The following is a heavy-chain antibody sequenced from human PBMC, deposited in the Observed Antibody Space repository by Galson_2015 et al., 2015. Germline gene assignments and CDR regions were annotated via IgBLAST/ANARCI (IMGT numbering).Heavy chain of an antibody. CDR2: ISYDGSNK. J-gene: IGHJ2*01. CDR1: GFTFSTYG. D-gene: IGHD4-23*01. Sequence: SLRLSCAASGFTFSTYGMHWVRQAPGKGLEWVAIISYDGSNKYYTDSVKGRFTISRDNSKNTLYLQMNSLRAEDTAVYYCVSPRGYGGNSFVGYFELWGRGTLVTVSS. V-gene: IGHV3-30*03. CDR3: VSPRGYGGNSFVGYFEL.